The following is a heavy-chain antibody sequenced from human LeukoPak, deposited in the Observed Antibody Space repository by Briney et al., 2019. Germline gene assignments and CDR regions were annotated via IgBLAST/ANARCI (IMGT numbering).Heavy chain of an antibody. CDR2: IYHSGST. Sequence: SQTLSLTCTVSGGSISSGGYYWSWIRQPPGKGLEWIGYIYHSGSTYYNPSLKSRVTISVDRSKNQFSLKLSSVTAADTAVYYCARVAFWSGYLYFDYWGQGTLVTVSS. D-gene: IGHD3-3*01. V-gene: IGHV4-30-2*01. CDR3: ARVAFWSGYLYFDY. J-gene: IGHJ4*02. CDR1: GGSISSGGYY.